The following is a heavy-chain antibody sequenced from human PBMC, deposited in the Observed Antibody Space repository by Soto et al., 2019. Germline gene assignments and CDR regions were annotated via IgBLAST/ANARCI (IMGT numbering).Heavy chain of an antibody. D-gene: IGHD2-2*01. V-gene: IGHV4-59*01. J-gene: IGHJ4*02. Sequence: SETLSLTCTVSGGSISSYYWSWIRQPPGKGLEWIGYIYSSGTTNYNPSLKTRVTISVDTSKNQFSLKLSSVTAADTAVYFCARASNGRTKIDYWGQGTLVTVSS. CDR1: GGSISSYY. CDR2: IYSSGTT. CDR3: ARASNGRTKIDY.